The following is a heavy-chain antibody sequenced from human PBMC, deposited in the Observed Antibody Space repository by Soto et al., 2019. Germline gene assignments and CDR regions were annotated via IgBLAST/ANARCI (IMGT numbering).Heavy chain of an antibody. CDR2: INPNSGGT. CDR1: GYTFTGYY. J-gene: IGHJ6*02. CDR3: ARDELTYYYYGMDV. Sequence: SVKVSCKASGYTFTGYYMHWVRKAPVQGLAWMGWINPNSGGTNYAQKFQGRVTMTRDTSISTAYMDLSRLGSDDTAVYYCARDELTYYYYGMDVWGQGTTVTVSS. V-gene: IGHV1-2*02. D-gene: IGHD3-10*01.